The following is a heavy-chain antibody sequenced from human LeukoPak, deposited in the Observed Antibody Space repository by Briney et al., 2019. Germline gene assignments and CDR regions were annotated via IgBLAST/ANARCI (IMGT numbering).Heavy chain of an antibody. Sequence: SGGSLRLSCAASGFTLSSYGMNWVRQGPGKGLEWVSYISSSGRTTYYADSVKGRFTISRDNAKNSLFLQMNSPRGEDTAVYYCARETINRLDYWGQGTLVTVSS. V-gene: IGHV3-48*03. D-gene: IGHD3-9*01. CDR3: ARETINRLDY. CDR2: ISSSGRTT. CDR1: GFTLSSYG. J-gene: IGHJ4*02.